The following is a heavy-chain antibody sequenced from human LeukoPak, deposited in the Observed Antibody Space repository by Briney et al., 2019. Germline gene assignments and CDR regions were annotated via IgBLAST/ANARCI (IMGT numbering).Heavy chain of an antibody. CDR1: GYTFTSYG. CDR2: TSAYNGNT. CDR3: ARDLGSCYSGFYGCWFDP. V-gene: IGHV1-18*01. Sequence: ASVKVSCKASGYTFTSYGISWVRQAPGQGLEWMGRTSAYNGNTNYAQKLQGRVTMTTDTSTSTAYMELRSLRSDDTAVYYCARDLGSCYSGFYGCWFDPWGQGTLVTVSS. D-gene: IGHD2-15*01. J-gene: IGHJ5*02.